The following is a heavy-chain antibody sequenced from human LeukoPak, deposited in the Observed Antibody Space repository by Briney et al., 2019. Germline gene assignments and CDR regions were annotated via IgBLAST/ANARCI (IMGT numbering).Heavy chain of an antibody. Sequence: PGRSLRLSCAASGFTFSSYGMHWVRQAPGKGLEWVAVISYDGSNKYYADSVKGRFTISRDNSKNTLYLQMNSLRAEDTAVYYCAKEAYYDFWSASHYWGQGTLVTVSS. CDR2: ISYDGSNK. CDR3: AKEAYYDFWSASHY. CDR1: GFTFSSYG. J-gene: IGHJ4*02. V-gene: IGHV3-30*18. D-gene: IGHD3-3*01.